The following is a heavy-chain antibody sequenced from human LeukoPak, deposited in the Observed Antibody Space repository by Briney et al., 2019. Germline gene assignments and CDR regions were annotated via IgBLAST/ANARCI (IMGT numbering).Heavy chain of an antibody. V-gene: IGHV4-38-2*01. Sequence: SETLSLTCGVSGYSISRGYYWAWIRQPPGKGLEWIGTIYHTGSTYYNPSLESRVTISVETSKNEFSLNLNSVTAPDTAVYYCTRAGWIITSGIDYWGQGALVTVSS. D-gene: IGHD1-20*01. J-gene: IGHJ4*02. CDR1: GYSISRGYY. CDR2: IYHTGST. CDR3: TRAGWIITSGIDY.